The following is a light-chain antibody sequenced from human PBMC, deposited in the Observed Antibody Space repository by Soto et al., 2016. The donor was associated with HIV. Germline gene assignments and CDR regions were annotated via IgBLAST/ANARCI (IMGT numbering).Light chain of an antibody. CDR1: NIGIKS. CDR2: DDD. Sequence: SYGLTQPPSVSVAPGKTARITCGGNNIGIKSVHWYQQKPGQAPVMVVYDDDDRPSGIPERFSGANSGNTATLTISRVEAGDEADYYCQVWDISSDHWVFGGGTKLTVL. CDR3: QVWDISSDHWV. V-gene: IGLV3-21*03. J-gene: IGLJ3*02.